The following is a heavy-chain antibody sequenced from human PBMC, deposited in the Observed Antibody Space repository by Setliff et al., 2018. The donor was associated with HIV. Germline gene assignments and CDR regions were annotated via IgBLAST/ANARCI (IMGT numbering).Heavy chain of an antibody. D-gene: IGHD1-26*01. J-gene: IGHJ4*02. Sequence: SVKVSCKTSGGSFSSYAVTWVRQAPGQGLEWVGGIIPIFGTPNYAQKFQGRVSITADASTTTAYMELSSLTSDDTAVYYCATGSHGEGAADYWGLGTLVTVSS. CDR1: GGSFSSYA. CDR3: ATGSHGEGAADY. V-gene: IGHV1-69*13. CDR2: IIPIFGTP.